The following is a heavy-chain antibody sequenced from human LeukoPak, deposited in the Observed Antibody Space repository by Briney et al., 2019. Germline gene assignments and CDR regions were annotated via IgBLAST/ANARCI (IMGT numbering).Heavy chain of an antibody. V-gene: IGHV1-69*13. J-gene: IGHJ4*02. CDR3: ASEASIAAAPH. Sequence: SVKVSFKASGGTFSSYAISWVRQAPGQGLEWMGGIIPIFGTANYAQKFQGRVTITADESTSTAYMELSSLRSEDTAVYYCASEASIAAAPHWGQGTLVTVSS. CDR1: GGTFSSYA. CDR2: IIPIFGTA. D-gene: IGHD6-13*01.